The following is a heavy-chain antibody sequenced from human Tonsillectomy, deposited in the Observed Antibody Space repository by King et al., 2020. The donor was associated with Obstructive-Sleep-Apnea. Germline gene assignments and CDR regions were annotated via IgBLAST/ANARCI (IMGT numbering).Heavy chain of an antibody. V-gene: IGHV3-7*03. CDR1: GFTFSSYW. CDR2: IKQDGSDK. J-gene: IGHJ1*01. D-gene: IGHD6-19*01. CDR3: ARKAASGWYEQQEYFQY. Sequence: VQLVESGGGLVQPGGSLRLSCAASGFTFSSYWMSWVRQAPGKGVEWVSNIKQDGSDKYYVYSVKGRFTISRDKAKNSLYMQMNSLRAEDTAVYYSARKAASGWYEQQEYFQYWGQGTLVTVSS.